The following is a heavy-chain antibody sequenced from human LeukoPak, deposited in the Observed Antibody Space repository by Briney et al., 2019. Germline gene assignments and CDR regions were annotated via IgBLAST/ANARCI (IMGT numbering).Heavy chain of an antibody. D-gene: IGHD6-13*01. CDR1: GFTVSSNH. V-gene: IGHV3-23*01. J-gene: IGHJ5*02. Sequence: GGSLRLSCVASGFTVSSNHMNWVRQAPGKGLEWVSAISGSGGSTYYADSVKGRFTISRDNSKNTLYLQMNSLRAEDTAVYYCAKDSSSWSVGFDPWGQGTLVTVSS. CDR3: AKDSSSWSVGFDP. CDR2: ISGSGGST.